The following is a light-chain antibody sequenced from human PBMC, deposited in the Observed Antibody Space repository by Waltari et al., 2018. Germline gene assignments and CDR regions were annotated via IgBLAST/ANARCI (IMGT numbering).Light chain of an antibody. CDR1: QSVSSR. Sequence: PGERATLSCRASQSVSSRLAWYQQKPGQAPRLLIYSASTRATGIPDRFSGSGSGTEFTFSISSLEPEDVAVYFCQQESHWSYSFGRGTKVEIK. V-gene: IGKV3D-15*01. CDR2: SAS. CDR3: QQESHWSYS. J-gene: IGKJ2*03.